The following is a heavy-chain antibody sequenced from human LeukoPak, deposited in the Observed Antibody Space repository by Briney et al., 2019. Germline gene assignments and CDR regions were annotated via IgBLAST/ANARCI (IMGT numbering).Heavy chain of an antibody. J-gene: IGHJ4*02. CDR2: ISGSGVST. CDR3: AKEYYFDY. V-gene: IGHV3-23*01. CDR1: GFTFSSYG. Sequence: AGGSLRLSCAASGFTFSSYGMSWVRQAPGKGLEWVSTISGSGVSTYYADSVKGRFTISRDNSKNTLYLQMNSLRVEDTAVYYCAKEYYFDYWGQGTLVTVSS.